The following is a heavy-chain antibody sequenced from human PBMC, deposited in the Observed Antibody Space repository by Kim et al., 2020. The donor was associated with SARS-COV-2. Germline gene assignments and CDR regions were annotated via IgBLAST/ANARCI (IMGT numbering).Heavy chain of an antibody. CDR1: GYTFTSYD. J-gene: IGHJ4*02. CDR2: MNPTSGNT. V-gene: IGHV1-8*01. D-gene: IGHD3-10*01. Sequence: ASVKVSCKASGYTFTSYDINWVRQAAGQGPEWMGWMNPTSGNTGNAQKFQGRVTMTRNTSISTAYMELSSLRSEYTAVYYCAGRTAGSGTTLGYWGQGTLLIVSS. CDR3: AGRTAGSGTTLGY.